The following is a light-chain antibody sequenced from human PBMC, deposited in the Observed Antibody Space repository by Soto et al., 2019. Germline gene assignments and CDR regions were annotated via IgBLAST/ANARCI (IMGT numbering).Light chain of an antibody. J-gene: IGKJ1*01. CDR2: GAS. CDR1: QGVSSN. V-gene: IGKV3-15*01. CDR3: QQYNNWPTWT. Sequence: EIVMTQSPATLSVSPGERATLSCGASQGVSSNLAWYQQKPGQAPRLLIYGASTRATGIPARFSGSGSGTEFTLTISSLQSEDFAVYYCQQYNNWPTWTFGQGTKV.